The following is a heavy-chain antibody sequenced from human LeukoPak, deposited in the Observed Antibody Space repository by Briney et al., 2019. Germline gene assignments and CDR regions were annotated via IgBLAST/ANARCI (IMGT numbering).Heavy chain of an antibody. CDR1: GFTFSDYW. CDR3: ARKGLGDY. V-gene: IGHV3-7*03. D-gene: IGHD3/OR15-3a*01. Sequence: GGSLRLSCAASGFTFSDYWMSWVRQAPGKGLEWVANIKQDGSVKYYVDSVRGRFTISRDNAQNSLYLQMSSLRADDTAVYYCARKGLGDYWGQGTLVTVSS. CDR2: IKQDGSVK. J-gene: IGHJ4*02.